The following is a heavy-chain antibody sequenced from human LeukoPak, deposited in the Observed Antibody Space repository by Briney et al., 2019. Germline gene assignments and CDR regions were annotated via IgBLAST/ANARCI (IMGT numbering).Heavy chain of an antibody. CDR2: ISSDSVYI. D-gene: IGHD6-13*01. CDR3: TRPPYSSIWPFDY. J-gene: IGHJ4*02. CDR1: GFTFSSHS. V-gene: IGHV3-21*01. Sequence: GGSLRLSCATSGFTFSSHSMDWVRQAPGKGLEWVASISSDSVYIYYAESVKGRFTISKDNAKNSLHLQMNSLRAHDTAVYHCTRPPYSSIWPFDYWGQGTLVTVSS.